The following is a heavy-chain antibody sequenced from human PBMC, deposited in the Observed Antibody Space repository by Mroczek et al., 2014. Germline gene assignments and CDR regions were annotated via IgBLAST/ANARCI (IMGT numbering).Heavy chain of an antibody. CDR2: IYYSGST. CDR3: ARVSTVTDYYGMDV. CDR1: GGSISSGDYY. V-gene: IGHV4-30-4*01. D-gene: IGHD4-11*01. J-gene: IGHJ6*02. Sequence: KESGPGLVKPSQTLSLTCTVSGGSISSGDYYWSWIRQPPGKGLEWIGYIYYSGSTYYNPSLKSRVTISVDTSKNQFSLKLSSVTAADTAVYYCARVSTVTDYYGMDVWGQGTTVTVSS.